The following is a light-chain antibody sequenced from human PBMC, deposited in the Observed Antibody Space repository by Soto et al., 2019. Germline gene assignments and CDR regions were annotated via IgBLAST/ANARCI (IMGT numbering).Light chain of an antibody. CDR1: QSISPW. CDR2: DVS. J-gene: IGKJ2*01. V-gene: IGKV1-5*01. Sequence: DIQMTQSPSILSAFVGDRVTITCRASQSISPWLAWYQHKPGKAPKLLIYDVSSLQSGVPSRFGGSGSGTEFTLTISSLQPDDFATYYCQQYKSSSTFGQGTKLEI. CDR3: QQYKSSST.